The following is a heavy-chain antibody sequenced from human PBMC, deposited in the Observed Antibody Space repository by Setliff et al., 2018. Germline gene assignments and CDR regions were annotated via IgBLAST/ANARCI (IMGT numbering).Heavy chain of an antibody. J-gene: IGHJ4*02. CDR2: ISFGGNT. D-gene: IGHD3-3*01. CDR3: ARDPGFKSGTWSLDS. V-gene: IGHV4-39*07. Sequence: PSETLSLTCTVSGDSISSNDDYWGWIRQPPGKGLEWIGSISFGGNTYYNPSLKSRVTISLDTSKNQFSLKLNSVNAADTAVYFCARDPGFKSGTWSLDSWGQGTMVTVSS. CDR1: GDSISSNDDY.